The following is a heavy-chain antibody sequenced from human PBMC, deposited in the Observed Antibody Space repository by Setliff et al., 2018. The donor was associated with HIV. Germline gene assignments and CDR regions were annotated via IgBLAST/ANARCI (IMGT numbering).Heavy chain of an antibody. CDR2: INAGNGNT. Sequence: ASVKVSCKASGYTFSYAMHWVRQAPGQRLEWMGWINAGNGNTKYSQKFQDRVTITRDTSANTVYMELSSLRSEDTAVYYCARGGQIAVVPATRWFDPWGQGTLVTVSS. CDR3: ARGGQIAVVPATRWFDP. J-gene: IGHJ5*02. CDR1: GYTFSYA. V-gene: IGHV1-3*01. D-gene: IGHD2-2*01.